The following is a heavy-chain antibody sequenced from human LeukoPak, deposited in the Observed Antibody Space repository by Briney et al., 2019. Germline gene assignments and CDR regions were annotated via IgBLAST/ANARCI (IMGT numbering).Heavy chain of an antibody. CDR1: GGSFSGYY. D-gene: IGHD1-7*01. Sequence: SETLSLTCAVYGGSFSGYYWSWIRQPPGKGLEWIGEINHSGSTNYNPSLKSRVTISVDTSKNQFSLKLSSVTAADTAVYYCARAARLNWNYEVPWFDPWGQGTLVTVSS. V-gene: IGHV4-34*01. J-gene: IGHJ5*02. CDR3: ARAARLNWNYEVPWFDP. CDR2: INHSGST.